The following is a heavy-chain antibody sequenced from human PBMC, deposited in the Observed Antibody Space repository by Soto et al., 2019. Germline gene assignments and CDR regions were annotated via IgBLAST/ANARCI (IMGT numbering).Heavy chain of an antibody. J-gene: IGHJ4*02. CDR2: ISYDGSNK. CDR1: GFTFSSYG. V-gene: IGHV3-30*18. Sequence: GGSLRLSCAASGFTFSSYGMHWVRQAPGKGLEWVAVISYDGSNKYYADSVKGRFTISRDNSKNTLYLQMNSLRAEDTAVYYCAKEPWGYSGDYWGQGTLVTVSS. D-gene: IGHD4-4*01. CDR3: AKEPWGYSGDY.